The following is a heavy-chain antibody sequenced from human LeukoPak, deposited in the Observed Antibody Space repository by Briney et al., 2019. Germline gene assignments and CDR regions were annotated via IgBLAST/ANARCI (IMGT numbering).Heavy chain of an antibody. V-gene: IGHV4-38-2*01. Sequence: PSETLSLTCAVSGYSIRSGYYWGWIRQPPGKGLEWIGSIYHSGSTYYNPSLKSRVTISVDTSKNQFSLKLSSVTAADTAVYYCARGYSYGSFDYWGQGTLVTVSS. CDR1: GYSIRSGYY. D-gene: IGHD5-18*01. CDR3: ARGYSYGSFDY. CDR2: IYHSGST. J-gene: IGHJ4*02.